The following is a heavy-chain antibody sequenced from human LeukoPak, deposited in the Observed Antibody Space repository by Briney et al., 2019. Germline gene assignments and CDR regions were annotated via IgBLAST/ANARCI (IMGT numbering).Heavy chain of an antibody. V-gene: IGHV3-11*04. CDR2: ISSSGSTI. D-gene: IGHD1-1*01. CDR1: GFTFSDYY. CDR3: ARERAGTTGGDAFDI. J-gene: IGHJ3*02. Sequence: EGSLRLSCAASGFTFSDYYMSWIRQAPGKGLEWVSYISSSGSTIYYADSVKGRFTISRDNAKNSLYLQMNSLRAEDTAVNYCARERAGTTGGDAFDIWGQGTMVTVSS.